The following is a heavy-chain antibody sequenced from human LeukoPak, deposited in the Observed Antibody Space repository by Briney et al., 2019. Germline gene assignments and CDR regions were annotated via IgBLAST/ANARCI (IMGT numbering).Heavy chain of an antibody. CDR1: GFTFSDSA. Sequence: GGSLKLSRAASGFTFSDSAIHWVRPASRKGLEWVGRISVKGYGHATPYAASVKGRVALSRDDSKNTAYLQINSLKTEDTALYYITARDEGHWFDPWGQGTLVTVSS. J-gene: IGHJ5*02. CDR3: TARDEGHWFDP. CDR2: ISVKGYGHAT. D-gene: IGHD2-21*01. V-gene: IGHV3-73*01.